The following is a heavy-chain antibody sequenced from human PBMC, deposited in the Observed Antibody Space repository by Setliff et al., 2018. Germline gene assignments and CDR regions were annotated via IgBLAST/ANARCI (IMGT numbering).Heavy chain of an antibody. V-gene: IGHV4-61*02. CDR3: ARDRVVVLAGRRGFYFDY. Sequence: PSETLSLTCTVSGDSISSRRSYWGWFRQPAGKGLEWIGRIYTTWSTNYNPSLKSRVSMSLDTSKNQFSLKLSSVTAADTAVYYCARDRVVVLAGRRGFYFDYWGQGTLVTVSS. J-gene: IGHJ4*02. CDR1: GDSISSRRSY. CDR2: IYTTWST. D-gene: IGHD2-15*01.